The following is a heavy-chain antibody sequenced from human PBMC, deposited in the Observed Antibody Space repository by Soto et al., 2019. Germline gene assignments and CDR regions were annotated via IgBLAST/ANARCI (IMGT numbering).Heavy chain of an antibody. CDR3: TRVEMDTPFDY. J-gene: IGHJ4*02. CDR1: GFTFSGSA. Sequence: EVQLVESGGGLVQPGGSLKLSCVASGFTFSGSAIHWVRQASGKGLEWVGRIRNKANSHATTYGASVKGRFTISRDDSKNTAYLQMTSLKTEDTAVYYCTRVEMDTPFDYWGQGTLVTVSS. V-gene: IGHV3-73*02. CDR2: IRNKANSHAT. D-gene: IGHD5-18*01.